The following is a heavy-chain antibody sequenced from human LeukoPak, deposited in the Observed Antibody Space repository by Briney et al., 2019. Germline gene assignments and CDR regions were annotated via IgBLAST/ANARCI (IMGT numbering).Heavy chain of an antibody. CDR1: GFTFSSYA. V-gene: IGHV3-30*04. D-gene: IGHD3-3*01. Sequence: GGSLRLSCAASGFTFSSYAMHWVRQAPGKGLEWVAVISYDGSNKYYADSVKGRFTISRDNSKNTLYLQMNSLRAEDTAVYYCARDFLDYDFWSGYYPIGLFDYWGQGTLVTVSS. J-gene: IGHJ4*02. CDR3: ARDFLDYDFWSGYYPIGLFDY. CDR2: ISYDGSNK.